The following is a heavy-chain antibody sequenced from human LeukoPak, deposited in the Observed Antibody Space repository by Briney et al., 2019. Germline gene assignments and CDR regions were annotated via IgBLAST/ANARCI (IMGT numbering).Heavy chain of an antibody. V-gene: IGHV1-18*01. Sequence: GASLKYSCKASGYNSTSYAISWVRQAPGQGLEWMVWISAYNGNRNYAQRFQGRVTMSTETSTSTVYMELRSLRSDDTPVYYSAGYREAGGSCCYNWFDPWGQGTLVTVSS. J-gene: IGHJ5*02. D-gene: IGHD2-15*01. CDR3: AGYREAGGSCCYNWFDP. CDR2: ISAYNGNR. CDR1: GYNSTSYA.